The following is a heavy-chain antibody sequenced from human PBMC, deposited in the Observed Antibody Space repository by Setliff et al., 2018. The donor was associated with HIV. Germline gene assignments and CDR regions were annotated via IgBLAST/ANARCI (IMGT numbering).Heavy chain of an antibody. D-gene: IGHD6-13*01. CDR1: GGSISSTTYW. Sequence: SETLSLTCTVSGGSISSTTYWWGWIRQPPGKGLEWIGTIYYNGNTFYDPSLKSRVTISIDMSKNQFSLKLTSVTAADTAIYYCARTYSSNWYMDYWGQGTLVTVSS. CDR3: ARTYSSNWYMDY. CDR2: IYYNGNT. V-gene: IGHV4-39*01. J-gene: IGHJ4*02.